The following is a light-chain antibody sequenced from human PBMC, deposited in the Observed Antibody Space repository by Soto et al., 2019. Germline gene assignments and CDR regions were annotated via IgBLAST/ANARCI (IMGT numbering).Light chain of an antibody. J-gene: IGLJ3*02. Sequence: QSVLTQAPSASGTPGQRVTISCSGSTSNIGGKTVNWYQQLPGTAPKLLIYSNNQRPSEVPDRFSGSKSGTSASLAISGLQSEDEADYYCAAWDDSLKGWVFGGGTQLTVL. CDR1: TSNIGGKT. V-gene: IGLV1-44*01. CDR3: AAWDDSLKGWV. CDR2: SNN.